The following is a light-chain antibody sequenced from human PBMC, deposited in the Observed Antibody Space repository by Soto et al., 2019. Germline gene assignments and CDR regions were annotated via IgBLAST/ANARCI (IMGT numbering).Light chain of an antibody. J-gene: IGLJ1*01. V-gene: IGLV2-23*02. CDR3: CSYAGSGTYV. CDR1: SSDVGSYNL. CDR2: EVT. Sequence: VLTQPASVSGSPGQSITISCTGTSSDVGSYNLVTWYQQHPSKAPKLMIYEVTKRPSGVSNRFSGSKSGNTASLTISGLQAEDEADYYCCSYAGSGTYVFGTGTKVTVL.